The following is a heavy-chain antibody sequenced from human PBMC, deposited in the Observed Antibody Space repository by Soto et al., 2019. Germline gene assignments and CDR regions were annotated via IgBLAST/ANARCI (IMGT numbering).Heavy chain of an antibody. V-gene: IGHV1-24*01. CDR2: FDPEDGET. CDR1: GYTFTELS. J-gene: IGHJ4*02. CDR3: APEGRGTGRYSSSWYGWVDY. Sequence: ASVKVSCKVSGYTFTELSMHWVRQAPGKGLEWMGGFDPEDGETIYAQKFQGRVTMTEDTSTDTAYMEISSLRSEDTAGYYGAPEGRGTGRYSSSWYGWVDYWGQGTLVTVSS. D-gene: IGHD6-13*01.